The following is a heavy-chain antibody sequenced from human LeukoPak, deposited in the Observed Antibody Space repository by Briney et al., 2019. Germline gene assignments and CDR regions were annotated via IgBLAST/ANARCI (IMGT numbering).Heavy chain of an antibody. V-gene: IGHV3-7*01. Sequence: GGSLRLSCAASGFTFTSYWMSWVRQAPGKGLEWVANIKQDGSAKYYVDSVKGRFTISRDNAKKSLYLYMNSLRVEDTAVCYCARDGDPHSTTGAFDIWGQGTMVTVSS. CDR2: IKQDGSAK. CDR3: ARDGDPHSTTGAFDI. J-gene: IGHJ3*02. D-gene: IGHD7-27*01. CDR1: GFTFTSYW.